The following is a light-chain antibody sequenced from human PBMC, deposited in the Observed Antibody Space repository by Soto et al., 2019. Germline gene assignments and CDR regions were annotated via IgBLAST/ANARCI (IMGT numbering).Light chain of an antibody. CDR3: TSYTSSSSVL. V-gene: IGLV2-14*01. Sequence: QSALTQPASVSGSPGQSITISCTGTSSDVGGYKYVSWYQQYPGKAPQLMIYEVSNRPSGVSNRFSGSKSGNTASLTISGLQADDEADYYCTSYTSSSSVLFGGGTKVTVL. J-gene: IGLJ2*01. CDR2: EVS. CDR1: SSDVGGYKY.